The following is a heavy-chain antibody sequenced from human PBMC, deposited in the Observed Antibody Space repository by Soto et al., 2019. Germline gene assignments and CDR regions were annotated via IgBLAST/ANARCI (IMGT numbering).Heavy chain of an antibody. CDR3: AIEDYGGNSYYFDF. CDR2: IYYTGST. CDR1: GGSISSYY. D-gene: IGHD4-17*01. V-gene: IGHV4-59*01. J-gene: IGHJ2*01. Sequence: SETLSLTCNVSGGSISSYYWDWIRQPPGKGLEWIGYIYYTGSTNYNPSLKSRVTISVDTSQNQFSLKLSSVTAADTAVYYCAIEDYGGNSYYFDFWGRGTLVTVSS.